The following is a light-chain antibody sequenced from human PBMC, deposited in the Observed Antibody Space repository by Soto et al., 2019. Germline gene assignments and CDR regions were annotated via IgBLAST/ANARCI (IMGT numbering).Light chain of an antibody. V-gene: IGKV3-11*01. J-gene: IGKJ2*01. CDR1: QSVSSS. CDR2: YAS. CDR3: HQRANWPPT. Sequence: EIVLTQSPATLSLSPGERATLSCRASQSVSSSLAWYQQKSGQGPRLLIYYASNRATGIPARFSGSGSGTDFTLTISSLEPEDFAVYYCHQRANWPPTFGQGTRLEIK.